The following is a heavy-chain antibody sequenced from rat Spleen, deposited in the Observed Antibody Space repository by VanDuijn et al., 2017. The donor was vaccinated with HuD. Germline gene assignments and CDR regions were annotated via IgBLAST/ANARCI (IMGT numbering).Heavy chain of an antibody. CDR1: GFTFDDYG. V-gene: IGHV5-29*01. J-gene: IGHJ2*01. CDR2: ISYDDRST. CDR3: ARRHYGYTDYFDY. Sequence: EVNLVESGGGLVQPGRSLKLSCAASGFTFDDYGMAWVRQAPTKGLEWVATISYDDRSTYYRDSVKGRFTISRDNTKNTLYLQMDNLGSEDTATYYCARRHYGYTDYFDYWGQGVMVTVSS. D-gene: IGHD1-9*01.